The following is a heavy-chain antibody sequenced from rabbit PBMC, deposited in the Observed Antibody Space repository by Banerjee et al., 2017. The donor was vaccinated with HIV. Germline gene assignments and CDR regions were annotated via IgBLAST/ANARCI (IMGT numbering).Heavy chain of an antibody. CDR3: VRETETYAGYAGYGYYFNL. D-gene: IGHD7-1*01. CDR1: GFDFSSYA. V-gene: IGHV1S47*01. CDR2: IYGSNSA. Sequence: QEQLKESGGGLVQPGGSLTLFCKASGFDFSSYAMSWVRQAPGKGLEWIGGIYGSNSAYYASWVNGRFTISSDNAQNTLYLQLNSLTAADTATYFCVRETETYAGYAGYGYYFNLWGPGTLVTVS. J-gene: IGHJ4*01.